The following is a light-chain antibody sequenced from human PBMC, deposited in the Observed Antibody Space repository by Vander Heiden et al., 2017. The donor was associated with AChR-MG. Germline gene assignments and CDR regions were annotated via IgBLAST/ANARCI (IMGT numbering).Light chain of an antibody. CDR2: DAS. Sequence: DIQMTQPPSSLSASVGDRVTITCQASQDISNYLNWYQQKPGKAPKLLIYDASNLETGVPSRFSGSGSGTDFTFTISSLQPEDIATYYCQQQDNLPITFGQRTRLEIK. V-gene: IGKV1-33*01. CDR1: QDISNY. CDR3: QQQDNLPIT. J-gene: IGKJ5*01.